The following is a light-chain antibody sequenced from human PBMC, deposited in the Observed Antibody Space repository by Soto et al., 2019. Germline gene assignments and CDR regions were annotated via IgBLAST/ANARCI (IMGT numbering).Light chain of an antibody. J-gene: IGLJ1*01. CDR3: NSYRTVSTYV. CDR2: DVG. Sequence: QSVLTQPASVSGSPGQSITIACTGTSSDIGGYNFVSWYPQHPGKAPKLLIYDVGNRPSGVSNRFSGSKSGNTASLTIAGLQAEDEAHYYCNSYRTVSTYVFGTGTKLTVL. CDR1: SSDIGGYNF. V-gene: IGLV2-14*01.